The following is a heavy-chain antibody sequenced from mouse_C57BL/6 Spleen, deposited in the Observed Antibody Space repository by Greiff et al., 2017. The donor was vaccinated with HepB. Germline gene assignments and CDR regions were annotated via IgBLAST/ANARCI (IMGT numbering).Heavy chain of an antibody. CDR3: TRDDYGSSL. CDR2: ISSGGDYI. D-gene: IGHD1-1*01. CDR1: GFTFSSYA. J-gene: IGHJ3*01. V-gene: IGHV5-9-1*02. Sequence: EVKLMESGAGLVKPGGSLKLSCAASGFTFSSYAMSWVRQTPEKRLEWVAYISSGGDYIYYADTVKGRFTISRDNARNTLYLQMSSLMSEDTAMYYCTRDDYGSSLWGQGTLVTVSA.